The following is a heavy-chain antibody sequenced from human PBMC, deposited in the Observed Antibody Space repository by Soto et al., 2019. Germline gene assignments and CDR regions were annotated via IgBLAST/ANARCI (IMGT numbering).Heavy chain of an antibody. D-gene: IGHD1-26*01. Sequence: SCKASVYTFTNYWIHWVLQAPGQGHKWMGIIKPTGGETTYAQKFLGRATMTRDTSTGTLYMELRSLRSDDTAVYYCARELGARMVDDWGQGTLGTVSS. CDR3: ARELGARMVDD. CDR2: IKPTGGET. CDR1: VYTFTNYW. V-gene: IGHV1-46*01. J-gene: IGHJ4*02.